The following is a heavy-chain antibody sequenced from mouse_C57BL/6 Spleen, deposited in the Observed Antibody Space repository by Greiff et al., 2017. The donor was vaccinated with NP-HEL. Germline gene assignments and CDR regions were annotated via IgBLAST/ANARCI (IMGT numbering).Heavy chain of an antibody. J-gene: IGHJ2*01. CDR1: GFTFSSYA. CDR2: ISAGGSYT. Sequence: EVQLVESGGGLVKPGGSLKLSCAASGFTFSSYAMSWVRQTPEKRLEWVATISAGGSYTYYHDNVKGRFTISRDNAKNNLYLQMGHLKSEDTAMYYCARESDTVVDYWGQGTTLTVST. CDR3: ARESDTVVDY. D-gene: IGHD1-1*01. V-gene: IGHV5-4*01.